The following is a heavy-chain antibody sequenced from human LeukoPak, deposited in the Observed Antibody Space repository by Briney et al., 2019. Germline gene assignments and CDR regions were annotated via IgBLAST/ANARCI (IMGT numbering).Heavy chain of an antibody. Sequence: PGGSLRLSCAASGFTFRSYAMHWVRQAPGKGLEWVALISYDGSEKHHADSVKGRFTISRDNSKNTLYLQMNSLRAEDTAVYYCAQGPRVNDGSGLGFFDYWGQGTLVTVSS. CDR2: ISYDGSEK. J-gene: IGHJ4*02. V-gene: IGHV3-30*04. CDR3: AQGPRVNDGSGLGFFDY. D-gene: IGHD1-1*01. CDR1: GFTFRSYA.